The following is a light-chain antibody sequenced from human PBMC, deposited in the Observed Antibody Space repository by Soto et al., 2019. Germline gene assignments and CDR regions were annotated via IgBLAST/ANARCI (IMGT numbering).Light chain of an antibody. Sequence: EIVMTQSPDTLSVSPGERATLSCRASQSVSGNLAWYQQKPGQAPRLLIYDTSTRATGIPARFSGSGSRTEFTLTISSLQSEDFAVYYCQQYNNWPPITFGQGTRLEIK. CDR3: QQYNNWPPIT. V-gene: IGKV3-15*01. CDR2: DTS. CDR1: QSVSGN. J-gene: IGKJ5*01.